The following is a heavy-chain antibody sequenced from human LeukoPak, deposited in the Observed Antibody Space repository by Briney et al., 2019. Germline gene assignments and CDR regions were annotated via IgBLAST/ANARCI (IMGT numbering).Heavy chain of an antibody. CDR2: IYPGDSDT. V-gene: IGHV5-51*01. J-gene: IGHJ3*02. CDR1: GYSFTSYW. CDR3: ATPGGYCGGDCYYDAFDI. Sequence: GESLKISCMGSGYSFTSYWIGWVRQMPGKGLEWMGIIYPGDSDTRYSPSFQGQVTISADKSISTAYLQWSSLKASDTAMYYCATPGGYCGGDCYYDAFDIWGQGTMVTVSS. D-gene: IGHD2-21*02.